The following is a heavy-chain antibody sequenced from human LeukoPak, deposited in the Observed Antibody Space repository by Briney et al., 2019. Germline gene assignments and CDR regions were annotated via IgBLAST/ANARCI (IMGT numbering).Heavy chain of an antibody. J-gene: IGHJ5*02. D-gene: IGHD6-19*01. V-gene: IGHV4-34*01. Sequence: PSETLSLTCAVYGGSFSGYYWSWIRQPPGKGLEWIGEINHSGSTNYDPSLKSRVTISVDTSKNQISLKLTSVTAADTAVYYCARRPLHSSGWYEAGSWFDPWGQGTPVSVSS. CDR3: ARRPLHSSGWYEAGSWFDP. CDR2: INHSGST. CDR1: GGSFSGYY.